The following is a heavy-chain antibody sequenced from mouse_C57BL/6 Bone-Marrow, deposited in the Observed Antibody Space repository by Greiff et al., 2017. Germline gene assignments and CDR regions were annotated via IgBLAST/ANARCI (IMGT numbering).Heavy chain of an antibody. D-gene: IGHD2-1*01. V-gene: IGHV2-5*01. Sequence: VQLQESGPGLVQPSQSLSITCTVSGFSLTSYGVHWVRQSPGTGLEWLGVIWRGGSTDYYAAFMSRLSITKDNSKSQVFFKMNSLQADDTTIYYCAKPGYGNYDWYFDVWGTGTTVTVSS. CDR2: IWRGGST. J-gene: IGHJ1*03. CDR3: AKPGYGNYDWYFDV. CDR1: GFSLTSYG.